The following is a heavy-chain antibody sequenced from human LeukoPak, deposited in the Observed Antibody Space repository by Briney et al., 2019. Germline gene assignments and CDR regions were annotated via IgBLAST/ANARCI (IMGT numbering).Heavy chain of an antibody. CDR2: IIGSGGST. Sequence: GGSLRLSCAASGFTFSSYAVNWVRQAPGKGLEWVSAIIGSGGSTYYADSVKGRFTISRDNAKNSLYLQMNSLRAEDTAVYYCAREVVVAATRSSDAFDIWGQGTMVTVSS. CDR3: AREVVVAATRSSDAFDI. CDR1: GFTFSSYA. V-gene: IGHV3-23*01. J-gene: IGHJ3*02. D-gene: IGHD2-15*01.